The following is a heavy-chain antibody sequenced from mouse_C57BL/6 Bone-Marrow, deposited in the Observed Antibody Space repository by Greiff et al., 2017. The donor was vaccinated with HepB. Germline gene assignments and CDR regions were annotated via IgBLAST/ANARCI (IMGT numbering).Heavy chain of an antibody. Sequence: EVKLQESGGGLVQPGGSLKLSCAASGFTFSDYGMAWVRQAPRKGPEWVAFISNLAYSIYYADTVTGRFTISRVNAKNTLYLEMSSLRSEDTAMYYCARKGDYYGSSYWYFDDWGTGTTVTVSA. J-gene: IGHJ1*03. CDR3: ARKGDYYGSSYWYFDD. CDR2: ISNLAYSI. V-gene: IGHV5-15*01. CDR1: GFTFSDYG. D-gene: IGHD1-1*01.